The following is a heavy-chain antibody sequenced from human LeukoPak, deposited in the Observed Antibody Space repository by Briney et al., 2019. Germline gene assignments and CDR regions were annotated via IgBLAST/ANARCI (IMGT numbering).Heavy chain of an antibody. D-gene: IGHD2-21*02. CDR2: IKSDGSST. V-gene: IGHV3-74*01. Sequence: PGGSLRLSCAASGFTFSNYWMHWVRQAPGEALMWVSRIKSDGSSTTYADSVKGRFTISRDNAKNTLYLQMNSLRAEDTAVYYCSRDSFSSWGGDCYSGLDVWGQGTTVTVSS. J-gene: IGHJ6*02. CDR1: GFTFSNYW. CDR3: SRDSFSSWGGDCYSGLDV.